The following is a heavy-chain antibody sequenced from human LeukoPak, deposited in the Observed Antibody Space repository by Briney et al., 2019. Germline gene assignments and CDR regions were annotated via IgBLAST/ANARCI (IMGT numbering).Heavy chain of an antibody. CDR3: ARASIAAASYFDY. V-gene: IGHV3-30-3*01. D-gene: IGHD6-13*01. J-gene: IGHJ4*02. Sequence: GGSLRLSCAASGFTFSSYAMHWARQAPGKGLEWVAVISYDGSNKYYADSVKGRFTISRDNSKNTLYLQMNSLRAEDTAVYYCARASIAAASYFDYWGQGTLVTVSS. CDR2: ISYDGSNK. CDR1: GFTFSSYA.